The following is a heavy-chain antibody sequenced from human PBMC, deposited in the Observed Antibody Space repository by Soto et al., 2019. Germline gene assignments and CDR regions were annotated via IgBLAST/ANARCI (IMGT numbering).Heavy chain of an antibody. D-gene: IGHD5-18*01. J-gene: IGHJ4*02. CDR3: ARKIVDTAMVNSFDY. CDR2: INHSGST. CDR1: GGSFSGYY. V-gene: IGHV4-34*01. Sequence: QVQLQQWGAGLLKPSETLSLTCAVYGGSFSGYYWSWIRQPPGKGLEWIGEINHSGSTNYNPSLKSRVTISVDTSKNPFALKRSSVTAADTAVYYCARKIVDTAMVNSFDYWGQGTLVAVSS.